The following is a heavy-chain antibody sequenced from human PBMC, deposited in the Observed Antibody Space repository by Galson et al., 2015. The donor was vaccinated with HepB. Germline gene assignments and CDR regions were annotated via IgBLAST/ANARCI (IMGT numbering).Heavy chain of an antibody. CDR2: ISSSTTYT. D-gene: IGHD4-17*01. CDR1: GFTFSDYY. CDR3: ARVADADYGDHSHFDY. V-gene: IGHV3-11*06. Sequence: SLRLSCAASGFTFSDYYMSWIRQAPGKGLERLSYISSSTTYTNYADSVKGRFTISRDNAKNSLFLQINSLRAEDTAVYYCARVADADYGDHSHFDYWGQGTLVTVSS. J-gene: IGHJ4*02.